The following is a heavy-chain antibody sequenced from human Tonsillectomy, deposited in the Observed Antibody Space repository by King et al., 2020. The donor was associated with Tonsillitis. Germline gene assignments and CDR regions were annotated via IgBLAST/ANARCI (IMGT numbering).Heavy chain of an antibody. CDR3: ARATPRLGRRFLDRAHWFDP. D-gene: IGHD3-3*01. J-gene: IGHJ5*02. V-gene: IGHV1-69*12. Sequence: QLVKSGAEVKKPGSSVKVSCKASGGTFSSYAISWVRQAPGQGLEWMGGIIPIFGTANYAQKFQGRVTITADESTSTAYMELSSLRSEDTAVYYCARATPRLGRRFLDRAHWFDPWGQGTLVTVSS. CDR2: IIPIFGTA. CDR1: GGTFSSYA.